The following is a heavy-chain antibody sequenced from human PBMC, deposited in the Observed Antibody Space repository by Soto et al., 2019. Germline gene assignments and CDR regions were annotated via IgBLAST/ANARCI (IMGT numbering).Heavy chain of an antibody. CDR1: GGSISSYY. J-gene: IGHJ6*02. V-gene: IGHV4-59*01. Sequence: PSETLSLTCTVSGGSISSYYWSWIRQPPGKGLEWIGYIYYSGSTNYNPSLKSRVTISVDTSKNQFSLKLSSVTAADTAVYYCARKDYYYGMDVWGQGTTVTDS. CDR3: ARKDYYYGMDV. CDR2: IYYSGST.